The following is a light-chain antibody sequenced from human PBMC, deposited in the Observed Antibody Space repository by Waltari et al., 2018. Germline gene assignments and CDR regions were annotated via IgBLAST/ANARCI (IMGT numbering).Light chain of an antibody. CDR3: QHYVNLPVT. CDR1: QSVSRA. J-gene: IGKJ1*01. CDR2: AAS. Sequence: EIVLTQSPGPLSLSPGERATLSCRASQSVSRALAWYQQKPGQAPRLLIYAASTRATGVPDRFSGSGSGTDFSLTISRLDPEDFAVYYWQHYVNLPVTFGQGTKVEI. V-gene: IGKV3-20*01.